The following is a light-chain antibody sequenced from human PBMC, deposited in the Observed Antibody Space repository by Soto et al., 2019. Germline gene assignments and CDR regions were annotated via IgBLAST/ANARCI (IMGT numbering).Light chain of an antibody. Sequence: EIVLTQSPGTLSLSPGERATLSCRASQSVSSSYLAWYQQKPGEAPRLLIYGASSRATGIPDRFSGSRSGTDFTLTISRLEPEDFALYYCQQYGSSRTFGQGTKLEIK. CDR3: QQYGSSRT. J-gene: IGKJ2*01. CDR2: GAS. V-gene: IGKV3-20*01. CDR1: QSVSSSY.